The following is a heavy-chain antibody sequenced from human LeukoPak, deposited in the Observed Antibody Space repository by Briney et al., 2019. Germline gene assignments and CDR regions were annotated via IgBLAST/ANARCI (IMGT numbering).Heavy chain of an antibody. CDR1: GYSISNGLY. J-gene: IGHJ4*01. CDR2: IYHSGLT. D-gene: IGHD3-10*01. V-gene: IGHV4-38-2*02. CDR3: ARLFSDVGGRTFDN. Sequence: SETLSLTCTVSGYSISNGLYWAWIRQPPGKGLEWIGSIYHSGLTYYNPSLESRVTISVATSVNQFSVKLTSVTAADTAVYYCARLFSDVGGRTFDNWGKEPWSASPQ.